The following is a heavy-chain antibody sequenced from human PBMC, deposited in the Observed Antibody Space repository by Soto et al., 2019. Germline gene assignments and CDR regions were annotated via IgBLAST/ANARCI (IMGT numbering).Heavy chain of an antibody. CDR2: IYWDDDK. V-gene: IGHV2-5*02. CDR1: GYSLSTSGVG. Sequence: QITLKESGRALVKPTQTLTLICTFSGYSLSTSGVGVGWIRQPPGKALEWLALIYWDDDKRYSPSLKSRLTITKDTSKNQVVLTMTNMHPVDTATYYCAQAREPTTGWYYYMDVWGKGTTVTVSS. D-gene: IGHD4-17*01. J-gene: IGHJ6*03. CDR3: AQAREPTTGWYYYMDV.